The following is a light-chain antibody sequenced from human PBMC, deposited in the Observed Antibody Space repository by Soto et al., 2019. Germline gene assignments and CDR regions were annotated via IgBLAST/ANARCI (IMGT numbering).Light chain of an antibody. CDR2: AAS. J-gene: IGKJ1*01. CDR1: QGIIDY. V-gene: IGKV1-27*01. CDR3: QKYNSAPQT. Sequence: DIQMTQSSSSLSASVGDRVTITCRASQGIIDYLAWYQQKPGKAPKLLIYAASTLQSSVPSPFSRSGSGADFTLTIGGLQPEDVATYFCQKYNSAPQTFGQGAKVEIK.